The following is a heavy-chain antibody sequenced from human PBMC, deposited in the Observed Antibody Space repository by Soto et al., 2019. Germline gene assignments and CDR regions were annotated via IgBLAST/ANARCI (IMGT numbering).Heavy chain of an antibody. D-gene: IGHD2-2*01. CDR2: ISSDGGDK. CDR1: GFSFSNYG. J-gene: IGHJ3*02. V-gene: IGHV3-30*03. CDR3: AIRGYQYAFDI. Sequence: QLVESGGDVVQPGRSLRLSCVASGFSFSNYGMHWVRQAPGKGLEWVAVISSDGGDKYYADSVKGRFTISRDNSKNTLYLQMNSVRPEDTAMFYCAIRGYQYAFDIWGQGTIVTVAS.